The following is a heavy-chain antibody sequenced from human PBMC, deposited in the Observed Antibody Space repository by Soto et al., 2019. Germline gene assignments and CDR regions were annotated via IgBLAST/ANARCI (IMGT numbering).Heavy chain of an antibody. V-gene: IGHV3-13*04. J-gene: IGHJ6*02. Sequence: PGGSLRLSCAASGFTFNKYDMHWVRQGTGKGLEWVSGINLAGDTHYPDSVKGRFTISREDAKDSLYLQMDGLKAGDTAVYYCARVRCSDTSCYPYYHFYGMDVWGQGTRVTVSS. CDR2: INLAGDT. D-gene: IGHD2-2*01. CDR3: ARVRCSDTSCYPYYHFYGMDV. CDR1: GFTFNKYD.